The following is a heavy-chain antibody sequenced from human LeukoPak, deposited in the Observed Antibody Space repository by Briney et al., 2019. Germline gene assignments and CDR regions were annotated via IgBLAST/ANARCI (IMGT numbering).Heavy chain of an antibody. V-gene: IGHV1-24*01. Sequence: ASVKVSCKVSGYTLTELSMHWVRQAPGKGLEWMGGFDPEDGETIYAQKFQGRVTMTEDTSTDTAYMELSSLRSEDTAVYYCATVPSPYDSSGYYLHAFDIWGQGTMATVSS. CDR1: GYTLTELS. J-gene: IGHJ3*02. D-gene: IGHD3-22*01. CDR3: ATVPSPYDSSGYYLHAFDI. CDR2: FDPEDGET.